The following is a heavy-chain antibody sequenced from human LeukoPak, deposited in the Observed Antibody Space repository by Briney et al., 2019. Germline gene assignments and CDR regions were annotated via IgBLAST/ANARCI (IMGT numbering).Heavy chain of an antibody. V-gene: IGHV3-30-3*01. Sequence: GGSLRLSCAASGFTFSSYAMHWVRQAPGKGLEWVAVISYDGSNKYYADSVKGRFTISRDNSKNTLYLQMNSLRAEDTAVYYCAREAAEDSGLDYWGQGTLVTVSS. D-gene: IGHD1-14*01. CDR2: ISYDGSNK. CDR1: GFTFSSYA. CDR3: AREAAEDSGLDY. J-gene: IGHJ4*02.